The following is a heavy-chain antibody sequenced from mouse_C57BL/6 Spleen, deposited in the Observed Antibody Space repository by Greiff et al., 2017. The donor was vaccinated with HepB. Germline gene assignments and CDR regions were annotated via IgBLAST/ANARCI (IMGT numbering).Heavy chain of an antibody. CDR1: GYTFTSYW. J-gene: IGHJ2*01. CDR3: ARSFYYYGTSYPYVDY. D-gene: IGHD1-1*01. V-gene: IGHV1-59*01. Sequence: QVQLQQPGAELVRPGTSVKLSCKASGYTFTSYWMHWVKQRPGQGLEWIGVIDPSDSYTNSNQKFKGKATLTVDTSSSTAYMQLSSLTSEDSAVFYCARSFYYYGTSYPYVDYWGQGTTLTVSS. CDR2: IDPSDSYT.